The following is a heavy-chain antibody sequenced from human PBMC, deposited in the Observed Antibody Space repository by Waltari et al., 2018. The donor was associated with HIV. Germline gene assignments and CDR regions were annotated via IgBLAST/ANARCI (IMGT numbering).Heavy chain of an antibody. CDR3: TSPYGYSYES. CDR1: GFPFSDSS. D-gene: IGHD5-18*01. CDR2: IRTKANSYAT. Sequence: EVQLVESGGGLVQPGGSLKLSCAASGFPFSDSSIPWVRQASGKGLEWVGRIRTKANSYATAYAASVKGRFTISRDDSKNTAYLQMNSLKTEDTAVYYCTSPYGYSYESWGQGTLVTVSS. V-gene: IGHV3-73*02. J-gene: IGHJ4*02.